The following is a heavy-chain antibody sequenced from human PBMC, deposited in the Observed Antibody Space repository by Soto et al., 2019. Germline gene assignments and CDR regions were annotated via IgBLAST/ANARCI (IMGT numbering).Heavy chain of an antibody. CDR3: ARGDITIFGVAIDY. CDR1: GGSISSGGYS. CDR2: IYHSGST. D-gene: IGHD3-3*01. V-gene: IGHV4-30-2*01. Sequence: PSETLSLTCAVSGGSISSGGYSWSWIRQPPGKGLEWIGYIYHSGSTYYNPSLKSRVTISVDRSKNQFSLKLSSVTAADTAVYYCARGDITIFGVAIDYWGQGTLVTVSS. J-gene: IGHJ4*02.